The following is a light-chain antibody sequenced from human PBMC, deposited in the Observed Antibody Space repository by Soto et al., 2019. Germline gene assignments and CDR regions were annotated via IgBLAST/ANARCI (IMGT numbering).Light chain of an antibody. Sequence: DIVMTQSPLSLPVIPGEPASISCWSSQSLLDSNGNNHLNWYLQKPGQSPQVLIYLGSNRASGVPDRFRGSGSGTDFTLQISRVEAEVVGVYYCMQALQTPLTFGQGTRLEIK. CDR2: LGS. CDR3: MQALQTPLT. J-gene: IGKJ5*01. V-gene: IGKV2-28*01. CDR1: QSLLDSNGNNH.